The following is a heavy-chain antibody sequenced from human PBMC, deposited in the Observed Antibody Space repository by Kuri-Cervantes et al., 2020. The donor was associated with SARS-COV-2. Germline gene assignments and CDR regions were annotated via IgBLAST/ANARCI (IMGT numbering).Heavy chain of an antibody. J-gene: IGHJ6*03. V-gene: IGHV1-18*01. D-gene: IGHD2-2*01. CDR2: ISAYNGNT. Sequence: ASVKVSCKASGYTFTSYGISWVRQAPGQGLEWMGWISAYNGNTKYAQRLQGRVTMTTDTSTSTAYMELRSLRSDDTAVYYCARDGIVVVPAATYYHMDVWGKGTTVTVSS. CDR1: GYTFTSYG. CDR3: ARDGIVVVPAATYYHMDV.